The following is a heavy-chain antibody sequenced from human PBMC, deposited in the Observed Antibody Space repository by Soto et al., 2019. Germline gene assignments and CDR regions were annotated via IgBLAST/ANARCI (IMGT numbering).Heavy chain of an antibody. CDR1: GYTFSNDG. Sequence: ASVNVSCKTSGYTFSNDGITWVRQAPGQPLEWLGWISLYSDGTNYAQKFQGRVSMTTDTSTTPAYMELRSLRSDDTAVYYCARVVPVAYAWLGPLGQGTLVTVSS. CDR2: ISLYSDGT. V-gene: IGHV1-18*01. CDR3: ARVVPVAYAWLGP. J-gene: IGHJ5*02. D-gene: IGHD2-2*01.